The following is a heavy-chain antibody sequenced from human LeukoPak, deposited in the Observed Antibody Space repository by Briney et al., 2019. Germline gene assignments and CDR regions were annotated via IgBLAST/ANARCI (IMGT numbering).Heavy chain of an antibody. Sequence: GGSLRLSCAASGFTFSSYSVNWVRQAPGKGLEWVSSISSSSSYIYYADSVKGRFTISRDNAKNSLYLQMNSLRAEDTAVYYCARDWCSSTSCYNFDYWGQGTLVTVSS. CDR1: GFTFSSYS. J-gene: IGHJ4*02. CDR2: ISSSSSYI. CDR3: ARDWCSSTSCYNFDY. D-gene: IGHD2-2*02. V-gene: IGHV3-21*01.